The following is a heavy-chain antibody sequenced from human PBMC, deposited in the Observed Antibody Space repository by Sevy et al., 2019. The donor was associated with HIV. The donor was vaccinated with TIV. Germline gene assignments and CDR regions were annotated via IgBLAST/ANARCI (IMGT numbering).Heavy chain of an antibody. V-gene: IGHV3-15*01. Sequence: GGSLRLSCAASGFTFSRAWMSWVRQAPGKGLEWVGRIKSNSNGGTIDYAAPVKGRFSISRDDSENTVYLQMNSLNTEDTATYYCTTDRGRTSSMYFDLWGPWHPGHRLL. CDR1: GFTFSRAW. D-gene: IGHD3-10*01. J-gene: IGHJ2*01. CDR3: TTDRGRTSSMYFDL. CDR2: IKSNSNGGTI.